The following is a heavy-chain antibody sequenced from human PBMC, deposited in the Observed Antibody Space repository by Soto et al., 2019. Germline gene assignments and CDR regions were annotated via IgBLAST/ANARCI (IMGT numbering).Heavy chain of an antibody. CDR2: VYGREAK. CDR1: GFSLTTSGVA. J-gene: IGHJ4*02. Sequence: QITLKESGPTLVKPTQTLTLTCTFSGFSLTTSGVAVGWIRQPPGKALEWLAIVYGREAKFYSPSLQSRLTTAKANTKIQLVRTLANIDPVDTATYSGVRRYDPYYFDYWGQGTLVTVSS. CDR3: VRRYDPYYFDY. V-gene: IGHV2-5*01. D-gene: IGHD1-1*01.